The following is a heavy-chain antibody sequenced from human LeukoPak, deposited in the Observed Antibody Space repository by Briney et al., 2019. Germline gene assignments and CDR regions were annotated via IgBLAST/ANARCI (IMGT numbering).Heavy chain of an antibody. D-gene: IGHD3-10*01. J-gene: IGHJ4*02. CDR1: GFTFSSFA. CDR2: IYSDGSRT. CDR3: ARGFNMVRGVNHFDY. Sequence: GGSLRLSCAASGFTFSSFAMHWVRQAPGKGLEYLSAIYSDGSRTYYADSVKGRFTISRDNSKNTLHLQMNSLRDEDTAVYYCARGFNMVRGVNHFDYWGQGTLVTVSS. V-gene: IGHV3-64*04.